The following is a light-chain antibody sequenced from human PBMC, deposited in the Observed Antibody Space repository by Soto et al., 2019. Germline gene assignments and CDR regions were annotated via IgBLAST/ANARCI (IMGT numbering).Light chain of an antibody. CDR1: QSVSSTF. Sequence: VLTQSPGTLSLSPGDRATLSCRASQSVSSTFLAWYQQRPGQAPRLLIYSSSSRASGIPDRFSGSGSGTDFTLTISRLEPEDFAVYYCQQYRTSPPTWTVGQGTKVDIK. V-gene: IGKV3-20*01. CDR2: SSS. CDR3: QQYRTSPPTWT. J-gene: IGKJ1*01.